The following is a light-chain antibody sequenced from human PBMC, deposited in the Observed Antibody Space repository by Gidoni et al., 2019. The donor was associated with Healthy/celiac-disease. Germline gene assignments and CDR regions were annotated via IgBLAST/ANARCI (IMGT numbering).Light chain of an antibody. Sequence: QSVLTQPPSASGTPGQRVTISCSGSSSNIGSNTVHWYQQLPGTAPKLLIYSNNQRPAGVPDRFSGSKSGTSASLAISGLQSEDEADYYWAAWDDSLNGWVFGGGTKLTVL. J-gene: IGLJ3*02. V-gene: IGLV1-44*01. CDR3: AAWDDSLNGWV. CDR1: SSNIGSNT. CDR2: SNN.